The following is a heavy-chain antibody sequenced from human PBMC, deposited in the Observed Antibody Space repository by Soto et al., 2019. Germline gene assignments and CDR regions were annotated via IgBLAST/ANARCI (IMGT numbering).Heavy chain of an antibody. V-gene: IGHV4-59*01. D-gene: IGHD2-21*02. J-gene: IGHJ6*02. CDR1: GGSISSYY. Sequence: SETLSLTCTVSGGSISSYYWSWIRQPPGKGLEWIGYIYYSGSTNYNPSLKSRVTISVDTSKNQFSLKLSSVTAAVTAVYYCARVSRVTHPKLGGYYYYGMDVWGQGTTVTVSS. CDR3: ARVSRVTHPKLGGYYYYGMDV. CDR2: IYYSGST.